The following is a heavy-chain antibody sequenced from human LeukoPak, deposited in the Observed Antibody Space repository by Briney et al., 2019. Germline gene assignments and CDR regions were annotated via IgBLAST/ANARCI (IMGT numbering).Heavy chain of an antibody. V-gene: IGHV3-9*01. CDR1: GFTFDDYA. D-gene: IGHD6-13*01. CDR3: AKDRYGVAAAGIDY. J-gene: IGHJ4*02. CDR2: ISWNSGSI. Sequence: PGGSLRLSCAASGFTFDDYAMHWVRQAPGKGLEWVSGISWNSGSIGYADSVKGRFTISRDNAKNSLYLQMNSLRAEDTALYYCAKDRYGVAAAGIDYWGQGTLVTVPS.